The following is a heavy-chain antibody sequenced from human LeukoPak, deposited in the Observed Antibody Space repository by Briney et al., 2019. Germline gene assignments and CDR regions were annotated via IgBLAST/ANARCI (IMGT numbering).Heavy chain of an antibody. V-gene: IGHV3-74*01. CDR3: ARDRGTGGAFDI. Sequence: GGSLRLSCAASGFTFSSYWMHWVRQDPGKGLVWVSRINSDGSGTKYADSVKGRFTISRDNAKNTLYLQMNNLRAEDTAVYYCARDRGTGGAFDIWGQGTMVTVSS. J-gene: IGHJ3*02. CDR2: INSDGSGT. D-gene: IGHD3-10*01. CDR1: GFTFSSYW.